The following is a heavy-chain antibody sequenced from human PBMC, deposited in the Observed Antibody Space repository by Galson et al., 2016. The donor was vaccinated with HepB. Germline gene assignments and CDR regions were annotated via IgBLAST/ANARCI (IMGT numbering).Heavy chain of an antibody. CDR1: TVNFIRYW. J-gene: IGHJ4*02. D-gene: IGHD3-10*01. CDR2: IDPSDSYT. Sequence: QSGAEVKKPGESLRISCQGSTVNFIRYWISWVRQMPRKGLEWMGRIDPSDSYTKYSPSFQGHVTFSLDKSISTAYLQWSSLKASDTAMYYCAIFYFASGRYYNPDYWGQGTLVTVSS. CDR3: AIFYFASGRYYNPDY. V-gene: IGHV5-10-1*01.